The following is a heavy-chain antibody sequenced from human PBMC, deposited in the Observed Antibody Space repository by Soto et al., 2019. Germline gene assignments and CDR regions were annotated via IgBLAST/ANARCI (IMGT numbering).Heavy chain of an antibody. CDR3: ARASGPDEYYYGMDV. V-gene: IGHV3-11*05. J-gene: IGHJ6*02. D-gene: IGHD3-10*01. CDR2: ISSSSSYT. CDR1: GFTFSDYY. Sequence: QVQLVESGGGLVKPGGSLRLSCAASGFTFSDYYMSWIRQAPGKGLEWVSYISSSSSYTNYADSVKGRFTISRDNAKNSLYLQMNSLSAEATAVYYCARASGPDEYYYGMDVWGQGTTVTVSS.